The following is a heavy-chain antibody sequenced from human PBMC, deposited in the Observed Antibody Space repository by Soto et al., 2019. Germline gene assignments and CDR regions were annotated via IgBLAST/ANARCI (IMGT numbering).Heavy chain of an antibody. D-gene: IGHD2-21*02. J-gene: IGHJ4*02. CDR2: ISSGGGHT. V-gene: IGHV3-23*01. Sequence: PGGSLRLSCAASGFTFSNSAMSWVRQVPGKGLEWAAGISSGGGHTNYADSVKDRFTISRDNFEDTLYLQMNSLRAEDTALYYCAKVQEFCGYNCYTVDSWGQGALVTVSS. CDR1: GFTFSNSA. CDR3: AKVQEFCGYNCYTVDS.